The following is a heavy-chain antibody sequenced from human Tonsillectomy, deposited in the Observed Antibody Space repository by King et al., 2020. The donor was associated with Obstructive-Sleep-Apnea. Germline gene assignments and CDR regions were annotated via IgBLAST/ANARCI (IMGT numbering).Heavy chain of an antibody. CDR2: ISSSSSYT. D-gene: IGHD5-18*01. CDR3: ASSGYSYGPNWFDP. J-gene: IGHJ5*02. V-gene: IGHV3-11*06. CDR1: GFTFSDYY. Sequence: VQLVESGGGLVKPGGSLRLSCAASGFTFSDYYMSWIRQAPGKGLEWVSYISSSSSYTNYADSVKGRFTISRDNAKNSLYLQMNSLRAEDTAVYYCASSGYSYGPNWFDPWGQGTLVTVSS.